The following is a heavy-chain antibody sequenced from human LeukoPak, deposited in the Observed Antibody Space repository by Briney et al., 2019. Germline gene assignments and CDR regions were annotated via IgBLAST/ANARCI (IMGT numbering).Heavy chain of an antibody. CDR2: ISSSSSTI. CDR3: ARDRSSSTWYASFDY. J-gene: IGHJ4*02. Sequence: GGSLRLSCAASGFTFSSYSMNWVRQAPGKGLEWVSYISSSSSTIYYADSVKGRFTISRDNAKNSLYLQMNSLRAEDTAVYYCARDRSSSTWYASFDYWGQGTLVTVSS. V-gene: IGHV3-48*01. CDR1: GFTFSSYS. D-gene: IGHD6-13*01.